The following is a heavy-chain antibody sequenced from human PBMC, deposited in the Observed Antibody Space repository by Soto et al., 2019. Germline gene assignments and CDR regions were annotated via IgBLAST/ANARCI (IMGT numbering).Heavy chain of an antibody. V-gene: IGHV4-59*08. CDR1: GGSISSYY. J-gene: IGHJ6*03. CDR2: IYYSGST. CDR3: ARRSNRYYDILTGYSMSEGGTYYYYYYMDV. Sequence: SETLSLTCTVSGGSISSYYWSWIRQPPGKGLEWIGYIYYSGSTNYNPSLKSRVTISVDTSKNQSSLKLSSVTAADTAVYYCARRSNRYYDILTGYSMSEGGTYYYYYYMDVWGKGTTVTVSS. D-gene: IGHD3-9*01.